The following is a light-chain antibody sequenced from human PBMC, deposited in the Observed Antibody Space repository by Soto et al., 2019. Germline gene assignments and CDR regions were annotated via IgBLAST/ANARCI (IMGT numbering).Light chain of an antibody. CDR2: DVS. CDR1: SSDVGGYNY. Sequence: SVLTQPASVSGPPGQSITISCTGTSSDVGGYNYVSWYQQHPGKAPKLMIYDVSNRPSGVSNRFSGSKSGNTASLTISGLQAEDEADYYCSSYTSSSTLYVFGTGTKVTVL. CDR3: SSYTSSSTLYV. J-gene: IGLJ1*01. V-gene: IGLV2-14*01.